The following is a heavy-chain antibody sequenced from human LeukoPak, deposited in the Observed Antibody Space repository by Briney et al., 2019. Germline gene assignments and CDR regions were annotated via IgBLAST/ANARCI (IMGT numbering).Heavy chain of an antibody. J-gene: IGHJ4*02. D-gene: IGHD1-26*01. CDR2: ISWNSGSI. Sequence: GGSLRLSCAASGFTFDDYAMHWVRQAPGKGLEWVSSISWNSGSIAYADSVKGRFAISRDNAKNSLYLQMNSLRAEDTAVYYCARDKVVGATYFDYWGQGTLVTVSS. CDR1: GFTFDDYA. V-gene: IGHV3-9*01. CDR3: ARDKVVGATYFDY.